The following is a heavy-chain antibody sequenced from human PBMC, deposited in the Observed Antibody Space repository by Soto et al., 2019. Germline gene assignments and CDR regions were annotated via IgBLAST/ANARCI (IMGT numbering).Heavy chain of an antibody. V-gene: IGHV3-73*01. D-gene: IGHD3-10*01. CDR2: IRHKADSYTP. Sequence: EVQLVDSGGGLVQPGGSLKLSCATSGFTFSASAIHWVRQASGNGLEWVGLIRHKADSYTPTCAPSLEGRFTFARDDSKSTAYLHMDSLKIEKTAMYYCGGRGQRNSEAFDVWGQGTTVTVSA. CDR1: GFTFSASA. J-gene: IGHJ3*01. CDR3: GGRGQRNSEAFDV.